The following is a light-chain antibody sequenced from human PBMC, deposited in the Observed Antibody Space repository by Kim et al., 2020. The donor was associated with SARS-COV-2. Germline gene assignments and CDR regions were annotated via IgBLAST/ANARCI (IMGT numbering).Light chain of an antibody. J-gene: IGLJ2*01. V-gene: IGLV3-1*01. CDR1: KLGDKY. CDR3: QAWDSSQVV. Sequence: SYELTQPPSVSVSPGQTPSITCSGDKLGDKYACWYQQKPGQSPVLVIYQDSKRPSGIPERFSGSNSGNTATLTISGTQAMDEADYYCQAWDSSQVVFGGG. CDR2: QDS.